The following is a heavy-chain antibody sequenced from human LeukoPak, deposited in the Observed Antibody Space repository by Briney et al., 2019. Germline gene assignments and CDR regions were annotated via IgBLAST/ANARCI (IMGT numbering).Heavy chain of an antibody. CDR2: INPSGGST. CDR3: ARAPRTYDSSGYYGY. Sequence: ASVKVSCKASGYTFTSYYMHWVRQAPGQGLEWMGIINPSGGSTSYAQKFQGRVTMTRDMSTSTVYMELSSLRSEDTAVYYCARAPRTYDSSGYYGYWGQGTLATVSS. D-gene: IGHD3-22*01. J-gene: IGHJ4*02. CDR1: GYTFTSYY. V-gene: IGHV1-46*01.